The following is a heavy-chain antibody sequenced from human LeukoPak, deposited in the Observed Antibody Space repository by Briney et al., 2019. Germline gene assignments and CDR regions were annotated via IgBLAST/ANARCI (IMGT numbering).Heavy chain of an antibody. CDR2: IYPGDSDT. Sequence: GESLKISCKGSGYRFTSYWIGWVRPMPGKGLEWMGIIYPGDSDTRYSPSFQGQVTISADKSISTAYLQWSSLKASDTAMYYCASDSSGYYGGYYYGMDVWGQGTTVTVSS. CDR1: GYRFTSYW. V-gene: IGHV5-51*01. D-gene: IGHD3-22*01. J-gene: IGHJ6*02. CDR3: ASDSSGYYGGYYYGMDV.